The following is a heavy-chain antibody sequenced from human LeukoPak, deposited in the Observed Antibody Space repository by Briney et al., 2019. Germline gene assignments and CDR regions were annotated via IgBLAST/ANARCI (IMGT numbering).Heavy chain of an antibody. V-gene: IGHV3-48*03. CDR1: GFTFGSYE. D-gene: IGHD3-10*01. Sequence: PGGSLRLSCAASGFTFGSYEMNWVRQAPGKGLEWVSYISSSGSTIYYADSVKGRFTISRDNAKNSLYLQMNSLRAEDTAVYYCARDHYGSGSYYSSDYYYGMDVWGKGTTVTVSS. CDR2: ISSSGSTI. CDR3: ARDHYGSGSYYSSDYYYGMDV. J-gene: IGHJ6*04.